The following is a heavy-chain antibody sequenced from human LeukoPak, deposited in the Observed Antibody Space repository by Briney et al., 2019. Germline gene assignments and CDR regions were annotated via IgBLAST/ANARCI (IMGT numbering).Heavy chain of an antibody. CDR1: GFTFSSYS. Sequence: PGGSLRLSCAASGFTFSSYSMNWLRQAPGKELEWVSSISSSSSYIYYADSVKGRFTISRDNAKNSLYLQMNSLRAEDTAVYYCARQYGDYDPYYFDYWGQGTLVTVSS. CDR3: ARQYGDYDPYYFDY. D-gene: IGHD2-21*02. J-gene: IGHJ4*02. CDR2: ISSSSSYI. V-gene: IGHV3-21*03.